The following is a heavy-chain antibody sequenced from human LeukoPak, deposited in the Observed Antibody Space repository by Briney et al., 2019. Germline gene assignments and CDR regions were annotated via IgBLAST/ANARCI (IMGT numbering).Heavy chain of an antibody. CDR3: AREEGDYYGSGSSNWFDP. Sequence: SETPSITCSVSGGSISGYYWGWIRQPAGKGLEWIGRIYSSGGTNYNPSLKSRVTISVDTSKNQFSLKLSSVTAADTAVYYCAREEGDYYGSGSSNWFDPWGQGTLVTVSS. D-gene: IGHD3-10*01. CDR1: GGSISGYY. J-gene: IGHJ5*02. CDR2: IYSSGGT. V-gene: IGHV4-4*07.